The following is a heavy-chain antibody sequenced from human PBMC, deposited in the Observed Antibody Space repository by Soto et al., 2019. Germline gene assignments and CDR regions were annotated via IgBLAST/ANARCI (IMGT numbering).Heavy chain of an antibody. J-gene: IGHJ4*02. Sequence: EVQLVESGGGLVQPGRSLRLSCAASGFTFDDYAMHWVRQAPGKGLEWVSGISWNSGSIGYADSVKGRFTISRDNAKNSLYLQMNSLRAEDTALYYCAKDWTDSSSSPALDYWGQGTLVTVSS. CDR1: GFTFDDYA. CDR3: AKDWTDSSSSPALDY. CDR2: ISWNSGSI. V-gene: IGHV3-9*01. D-gene: IGHD6-13*01.